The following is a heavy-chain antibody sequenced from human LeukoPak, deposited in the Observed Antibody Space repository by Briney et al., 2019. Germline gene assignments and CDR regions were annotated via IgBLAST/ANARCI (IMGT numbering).Heavy chain of an antibody. J-gene: IGHJ6*02. Sequence: GGSLRLSCAASGFTFSSYGMHWVRQPPGKGLEWVAVIWYDGGNKYYADSVKGRFTISRDNSKNTLYLQMNSLRAEDTAVYYCARGGSGGNYYGMDVWGQGTTVTVSS. CDR3: ARGGSGGNYYGMDV. CDR2: IWYDGGNK. D-gene: IGHD2-15*01. CDR1: GFTFSSYG. V-gene: IGHV3-33*01.